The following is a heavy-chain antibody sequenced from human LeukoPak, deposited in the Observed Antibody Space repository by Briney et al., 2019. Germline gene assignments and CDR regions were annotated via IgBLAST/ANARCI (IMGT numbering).Heavy chain of an antibody. CDR1: GFTFSSYG. CDR2: IRYDGSNK. CDR3: AKDRTYYYDSSGYPDY. D-gene: IGHD3-22*01. V-gene: IGHV3-30*02. Sequence: GGSLRLSCAASGFTFSSYGMHWVRQAPGKGLEWVAFIRYDGSNKYYADSVKGRFTISRDNSKNTLYLQMNSLRAEDTAVYYCAKDRTYYYDSSGYPDYWGQGTLVTVSP. J-gene: IGHJ4*02.